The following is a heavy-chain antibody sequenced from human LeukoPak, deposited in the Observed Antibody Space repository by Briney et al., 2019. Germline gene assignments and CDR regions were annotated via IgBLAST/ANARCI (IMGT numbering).Heavy chain of an antibody. CDR1: GGSISTSNYY. CDR3: ARLGYCSGGSCPQNIDY. Sequence: SETLSLTCTVSGGSISTSNYYWGWIRQPPGKGLEWIGNIFYSGSTYYSPSLRSRVTISLDTSRNQFSLKLNSVTAADTAVYYCARLGYCSGGSCPQNIDYWGQGTLVTVSS. CDR2: IFYSGST. D-gene: IGHD2-15*01. V-gene: IGHV4-39*07. J-gene: IGHJ4*02.